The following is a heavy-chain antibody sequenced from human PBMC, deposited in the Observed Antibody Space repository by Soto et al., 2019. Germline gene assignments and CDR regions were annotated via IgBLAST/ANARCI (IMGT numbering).Heavy chain of an antibody. CDR1: GYTFTSYS. D-gene: IGHD6-19*01. Sequence: ASVKVSCKASGYTFTSYSISWVRQAPGQGLEWMGWINAGNGNTKYSQKFQGRVTITRDTSASTAYMELSSLRSEDTVVYYCARTVAVAADFDYWGQGTLVTVSS. V-gene: IGHV1-3*01. CDR2: INAGNGNT. J-gene: IGHJ4*02. CDR3: ARTVAVAADFDY.